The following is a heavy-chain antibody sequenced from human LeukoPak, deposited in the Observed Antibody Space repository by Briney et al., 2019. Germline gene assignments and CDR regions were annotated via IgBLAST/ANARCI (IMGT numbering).Heavy chain of an antibody. J-gene: IGHJ6*02. CDR2: IYYSGST. D-gene: IGHD6-13*01. CDR3: ARVGAAAGPPHYYYYYGMDV. CDR1: GGSISSGGYY. Sequence: SETLSLTCTVSGGSISSGGYYRSWIRQHPGKGLEWIGYIYYSGSTYYNPSLKSRVTISVDTSKNQFSLKLSSVTAADTAVYYCARVGAAAGPPHYYYYYGMDVWGQGTTVTVSS. V-gene: IGHV4-31*03.